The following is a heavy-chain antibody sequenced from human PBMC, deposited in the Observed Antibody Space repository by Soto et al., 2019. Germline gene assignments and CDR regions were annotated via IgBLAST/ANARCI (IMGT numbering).Heavy chain of an antibody. J-gene: IGHJ3*02. CDR2: ISPNFGTA. D-gene: IGHD6-19*01. Sequence: SVKVSCKASGGTFSSYAISWVRQAPGQGLEWMGGISPNFGTANYAQKLQGRVTMTADESTSTAYMELRSLRSDDTAVYYCARASWSAIAVADKDAFDIWGQGTMVTVSS. CDR3: ARASWSAIAVADKDAFDI. CDR1: GGTFSSYA. V-gene: IGHV1-69*13.